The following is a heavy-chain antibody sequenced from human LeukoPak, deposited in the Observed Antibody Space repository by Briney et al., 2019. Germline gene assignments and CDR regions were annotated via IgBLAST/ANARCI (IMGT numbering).Heavy chain of an antibody. Sequence: SETLSLTCTVSGGSVNNYYWSWIRQPPGKGLDWIGYIYRGSTKYNPSLKSRVTISMDTSQNQISLKLISVTAADTALYYCAGHAAISAAGTAPFDNWGQGTLATVSS. D-gene: IGHD6-13*01. CDR1: GGSVNNYY. J-gene: IGHJ4*02. CDR2: IYRGST. CDR3: AGHAAISAAGTAPFDN. V-gene: IGHV4-59*08.